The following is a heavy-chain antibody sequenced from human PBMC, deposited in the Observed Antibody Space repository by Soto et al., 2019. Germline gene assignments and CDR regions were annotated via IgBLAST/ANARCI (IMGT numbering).Heavy chain of an antibody. J-gene: IGHJ5*02. D-gene: IGHD3-10*01. V-gene: IGHV3-30*18. CDR1: GFIFSSYA. CDR2: ISYDGTNK. Sequence: QVQLMESGGGVVQPGRSLRLSCAASGFIFSSYAMHWVRQSPGKGLEWVAVISYDGTNKYYADSVKGRFTISRDNSKNTLYLQMNTLRIEDTAVYHCAKWSGSGSFYNTPSASWGQGTLVSVSS. CDR3: AKWSGSGSFYNTPSAS.